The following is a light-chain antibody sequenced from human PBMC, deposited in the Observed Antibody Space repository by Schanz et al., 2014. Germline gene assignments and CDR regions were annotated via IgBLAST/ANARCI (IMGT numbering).Light chain of an antibody. Sequence: EIVLTQSPGTLSLSPGERATLSCRASQSLNSNLAWYQLKPGQAPRLLIYDASSRATGIPPRCSGSGSGTEFTLTISSLQSEDVAVYYCQQYNNWPAWTTFGGGTKVEIK. V-gene: IGKV3-15*01. J-gene: IGKJ4*01. CDR2: DAS. CDR1: QSLNSN. CDR3: QQYNNWPAWTT.